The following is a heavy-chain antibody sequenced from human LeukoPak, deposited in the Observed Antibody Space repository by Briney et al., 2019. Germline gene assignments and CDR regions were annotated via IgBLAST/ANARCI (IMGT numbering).Heavy chain of an antibody. CDR1: GDIFNSYS. CDR2: IIPIFGTA. D-gene: IGHD3-10*01. CDR3: ASPPITMVRGVSPGYYMDV. Sequence: ASVTVSCNASGDIFNSYSVSWVRQAPGQGLEWMGGIIPIFGTANYAQKFLGRVTITTDESTSTAYMELSSLRSEDTAVYYCASPPITMVRGVSPGYYMDVWGKGTTVTVSS. J-gene: IGHJ6*03. V-gene: IGHV1-69*05.